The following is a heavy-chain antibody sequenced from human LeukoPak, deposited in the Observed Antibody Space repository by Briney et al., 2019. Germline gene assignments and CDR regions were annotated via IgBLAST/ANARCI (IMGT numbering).Heavy chain of an antibody. CDR2: ISGDATAT. V-gene: IGHV3-23*01. CDR1: GFTFSSYA. CDR3: VGNRVVVAPRPIGEAFDF. D-gene: IGHD2-15*01. Sequence: GGSLRLSCAASGFTFSSYAINWVRQAPGKGLDWVSAISGDATATYYADSVKGRFTLSRDNSKNTLYLVMNNLRAEDTAIYYCVGNRVVVAPRPIGEAFDFWGQGTMVTISS. J-gene: IGHJ3*01.